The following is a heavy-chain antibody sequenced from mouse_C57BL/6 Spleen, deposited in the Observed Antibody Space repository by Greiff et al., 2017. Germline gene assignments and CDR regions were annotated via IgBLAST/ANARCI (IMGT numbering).Heavy chain of an antibody. CDR1: GYSFTDYN. J-gene: IGHJ4*01. CDR2: INPNYGTT. CDR3: ARSGIRGNPYAIDY. Sequence: VQLKQSGPELVKPGASVKISCKASGYSFTDYNMNWVKQSNGKSLEWIGVINPNYGTTSYNQKFKGKATLTVDQSSSTAYMQLNSLTSEDSAVYYCARSGIRGNPYAIDYWGQGTSVTVSS. V-gene: IGHV1-39*01. D-gene: IGHD2-1*01.